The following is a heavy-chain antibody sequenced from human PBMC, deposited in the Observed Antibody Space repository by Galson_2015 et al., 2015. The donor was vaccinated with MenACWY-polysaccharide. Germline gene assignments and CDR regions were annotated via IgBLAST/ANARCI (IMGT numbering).Heavy chain of an antibody. CDR3: AREGSRIVFHAFDV. J-gene: IGHJ3*01. Sequence: MHWVRQAPGKGLEWVAVIQYDGSNKVYADSVKGRFTISRDISKNTVFLEMNTLGVEDTALYYCAREGSRIVFHAFDVWGQGTMVIVSS. V-gene: IGHV3-33*01. CDR2: IQYDGSNK. D-gene: IGHD3-10*02.